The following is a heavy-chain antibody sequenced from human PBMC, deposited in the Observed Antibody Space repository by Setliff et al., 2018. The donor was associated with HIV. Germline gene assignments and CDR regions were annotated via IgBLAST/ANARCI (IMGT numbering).Heavy chain of an antibody. D-gene: IGHD3-3*01. CDR2: IYVGGSV. CDR3: ARAKTIGVSAVFFDP. J-gene: IGHJ5*02. V-gene: IGHV4-61*09. CDR1: GGSMNSDSYS. Sequence: KTSETLSLTCTVSGGSMNSDSYSWTWLRQPAGKGPELIGHIYVGGSVIYNPSLASRVTISMVPSKNQFSLDLSSVTAADTAKYYCARAKTIGVSAVFFDPWGQGRPVTAPQ.